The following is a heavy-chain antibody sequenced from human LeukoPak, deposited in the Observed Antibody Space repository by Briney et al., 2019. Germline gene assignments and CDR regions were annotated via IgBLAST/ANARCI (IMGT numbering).Heavy chain of an antibody. D-gene: IGHD3-22*01. J-gene: IGHJ4*02. V-gene: IGHV4-59*08. CDR3: ARLPFYDSSGY. CDR1: GGSISSYY. Sequence: SETLSLTCTVSGGSISSYYWSWIRQPPGKGLEWIGYTYYSGSTNYNPSLKSRVTISVDTSKNQFSLKLRSVTAADTAVYYCARLPFYDSSGYWGQGTLVTVSS. CDR2: TYYSGST.